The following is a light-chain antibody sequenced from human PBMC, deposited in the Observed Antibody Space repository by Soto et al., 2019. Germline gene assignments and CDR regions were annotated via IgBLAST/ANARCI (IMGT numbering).Light chain of an antibody. CDR2: EDT. J-gene: IGLJ3*02. CDR1: SSDVGSHPL. V-gene: IGLV2-23*01. CDR3: CAFTSAGTWV. Sequence: QSVLTQPASVSGSPGQSITISCAGTSSDVGSHPLVSWYQQHPGKAPKLMISEDTKRPSGVSNRFSGSKSGNMASLTISGLQAEDEADYYCCAFTSAGTWVFGGGTKLTVI.